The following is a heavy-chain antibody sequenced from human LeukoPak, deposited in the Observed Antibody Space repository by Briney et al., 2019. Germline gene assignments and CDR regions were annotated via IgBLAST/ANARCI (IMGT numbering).Heavy chain of an antibody. D-gene: IGHD3-9*01. CDR1: GGSFSGYY. CDR3: ARGGRVLRYFDWLLHHNWFDP. V-gene: IGHV4-34*01. J-gene: IGHJ5*02. CDR2: INHSGST. Sequence: PSETLSLTCAVYGGSFSGYYWSWIRQPPGKGLEWIGEINHSGSTNYNPSLKSRGTISVDTSKNQFSLKLSSVTATDTAVYYCARGGRVLRYFDWLLHHNWFDPWGQGTLVTVSS.